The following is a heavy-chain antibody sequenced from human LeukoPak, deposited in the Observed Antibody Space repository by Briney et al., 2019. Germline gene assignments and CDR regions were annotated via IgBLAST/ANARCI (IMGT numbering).Heavy chain of an antibody. D-gene: IGHD6-13*01. CDR1: GYSFTSYW. J-gene: IGHJ4*02. V-gene: IGHV5-51*01. CDR2: IYPADSDT. Sequence: KIGESLKISCKGSGYSFTSYWIGWVRQMLGKGLEWMGIIYPADSDTRYSPSFQGQVTISADKSITTAYLQWSSLKASDTAMYYCARGLGWSSSWQGFDYWGQGTLVSVSS. CDR3: ARGLGWSSSWQGFDY.